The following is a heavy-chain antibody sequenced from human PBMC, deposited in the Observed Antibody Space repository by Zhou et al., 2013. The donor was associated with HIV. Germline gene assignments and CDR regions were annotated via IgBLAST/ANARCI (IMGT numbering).Heavy chain of an antibody. CDR1: GGTVANYA. Sequence: QVQLVQSGAEVKKPGSSLKVSCKASGGTVANYALSWVRQAPGQGLEWMGGIIPLFGTTNYAQNFQGRVTITTDESKTTVSMELTGLRPDDTAVYYCAREMAAAGRGWFDPWGQGTLVYRLL. CDR2: IIPLFGTT. CDR3: AREMAAAGRGWFDP. J-gene: IGHJ5*02. V-gene: IGHV1-69*05. D-gene: IGHD6-13*01.